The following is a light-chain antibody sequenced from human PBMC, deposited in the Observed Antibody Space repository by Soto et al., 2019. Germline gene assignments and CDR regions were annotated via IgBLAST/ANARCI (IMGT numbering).Light chain of an antibody. CDR3: SSYTSSSPKV. V-gene: IGLV2-14*01. Sequence: QSALTQPPSVSGSPGQSITISCTGTSSDVGGYNYVSWYQQHPGKAPKPMIYEVSNRPSGVSTRFSGSKSGNTASLTISGLQAEDEADYYCSSYTSSSPKVFGGGTKLTVL. J-gene: IGLJ3*02. CDR1: SSDVGGYNY. CDR2: EVS.